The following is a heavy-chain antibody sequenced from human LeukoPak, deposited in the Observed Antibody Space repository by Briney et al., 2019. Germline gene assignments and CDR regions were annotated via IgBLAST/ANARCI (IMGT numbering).Heavy chain of an antibody. V-gene: IGHV4-34*01. CDR2: INHSGST. Sequence: SETLSLTCAVYGGSFSGYYWSWIRPPPGKGREWVGEINHSGSTNYNPSLKSRATISVDTSKNQFSLKLSSVTAADTAVYYCARESPYCSSTSCYRHYYYYYYMDVWGKGTTVTVSS. CDR3: ARESPYCSSTSCYRHYYYYYYMDV. J-gene: IGHJ6*03. CDR1: GGSFSGYY. D-gene: IGHD2-2*01.